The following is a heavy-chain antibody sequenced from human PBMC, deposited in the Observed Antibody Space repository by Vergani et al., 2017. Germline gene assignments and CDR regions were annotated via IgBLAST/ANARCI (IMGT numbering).Heavy chain of an antibody. D-gene: IGHD4-17*01. CDR2: IYYYSGTT. V-gene: IGHV4-30-4*01. Sequence: QVQLQESGPGLVEPSQTLSLTCSVSGGSMTSDVYYWSWIRQAPGKGLEWIGYIYYYSGTTHYSPSLKSRVSISLDTSTNQVSLQLTSVTAADTAVYYCARGAGDYVAGRTFDIWGQGTMVTVSS. CDR3: ARGAGDYVAGRTFDI. CDR1: GGSMTSDVYY. J-gene: IGHJ3*02.